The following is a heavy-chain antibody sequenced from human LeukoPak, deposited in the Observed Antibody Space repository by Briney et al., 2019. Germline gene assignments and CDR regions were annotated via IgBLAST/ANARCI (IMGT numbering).Heavy chain of an antibody. J-gene: IGHJ3*02. CDR1: GYSFTNYW. D-gene: IGHD5-18*01. Sequence: GESLKISCEASGYSFTNYWIGWVRQMPGKGLEWMGIIYPGDSDIRYSPSFKGQVIVSADKSITTAYLQWSSLKASDAAMYYCARSPKKSGYTYGSKGFDIWGKGQWSPSLQ. CDR2: IYPGDSDI. V-gene: IGHV5-51*01. CDR3: ARSPKKSGYTYGSKGFDI.